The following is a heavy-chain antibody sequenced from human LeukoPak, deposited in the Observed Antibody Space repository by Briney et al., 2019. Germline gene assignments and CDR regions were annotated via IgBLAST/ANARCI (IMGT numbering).Heavy chain of an antibody. CDR2: ISSSSSYI. Sequence: PGGSLRLSCAASGFTFSSYSMNWVRQAPGKGLEWVSSISSSSSYIYYADSVKGRFTISRDNAKNSLYLQMNSLRAEDTAVYYCARDRSKGDGMDVWGQGTTVTVSS. J-gene: IGHJ6*02. CDR3: ARDRSKGDGMDV. CDR1: GFTFSSYS. V-gene: IGHV3-21*01.